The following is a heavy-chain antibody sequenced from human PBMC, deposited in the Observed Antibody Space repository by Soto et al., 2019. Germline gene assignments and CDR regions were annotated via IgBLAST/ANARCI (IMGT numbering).Heavy chain of an antibody. V-gene: IGHV3-21*01. D-gene: IGHD3-22*01. CDR3: ARDYTKYYYDSSGYVL. Sequence: PGGSLRLSCAASGFTFSSYSMNWVRQAPGKGLEWVSSISSSSSYIYYADSVKGRFTISRDNAKNSLYLQMNSLRAEDTAVYYCARDYTKYYYDSSGYVLWGQGTLVTVSS. J-gene: IGHJ4*02. CDR2: ISSSSSYI. CDR1: GFTFSSYS.